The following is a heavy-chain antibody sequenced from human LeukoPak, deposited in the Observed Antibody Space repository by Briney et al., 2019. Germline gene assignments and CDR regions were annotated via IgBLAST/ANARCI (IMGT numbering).Heavy chain of an antibody. CDR2: INPTGGST. D-gene: IGHD1-26*01. Sequence: ASVKVSCKASGYTFTSYYMHWVRQAPGQGLEWMGLINPTGGSTGYAQKFQGRVTMTRDMSTSTDYMELSSLRSEDTAIYYCARDNSVGDNAWWFDPWGQGTLVTASS. CDR3: ARDNSVGDNAWWFDP. J-gene: IGHJ5*02. V-gene: IGHV1-46*01. CDR1: GYTFTSYY.